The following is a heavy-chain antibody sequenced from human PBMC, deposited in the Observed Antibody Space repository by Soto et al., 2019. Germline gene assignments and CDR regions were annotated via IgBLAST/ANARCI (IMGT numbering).Heavy chain of an antibody. CDR3: AREFRDGYNRIADY. D-gene: IGHD5-12*01. V-gene: IGHV4-61*03. J-gene: IGHJ4*02. Sequence: PSETLSLTCTVSGDSVSSTNYYWSWIRQPPGKGLEWIGFIYYSGSTNYSPSLKSRVTMSVDTSKNHFFLKLSSVTAADTAVYYCAREFRDGYNRIADYCGQGTLVTVSS. CDR1: GDSVSSTNYY. CDR2: IYYSGST.